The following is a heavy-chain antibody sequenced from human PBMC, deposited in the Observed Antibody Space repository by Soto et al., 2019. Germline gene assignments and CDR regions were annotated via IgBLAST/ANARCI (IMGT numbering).Heavy chain of an antibody. CDR1: GYSFTSYG. CDR2: ISTYNGNT. Sequence: QVQLVQSVAEVKQPGASVKVSCKASGYSFTSYGISWVRQAPGQVLEWRGWISTYNGNTNFAQNLQGRFTMTTDTSTTTGYMVLRSLRSDDTTFYYGARSRSCSGSSSYGDQWWGQGTLVSVSS. CDR3: ARSRSCSGSSSYGDQW. D-gene: IGHD2-2*01. J-gene: IGHJ4*02. V-gene: IGHV1-18*01.